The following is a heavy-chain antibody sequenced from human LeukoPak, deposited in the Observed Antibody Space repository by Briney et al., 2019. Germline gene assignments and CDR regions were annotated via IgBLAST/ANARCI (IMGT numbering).Heavy chain of an antibody. Sequence: GASVKVSCKASGYTFTSCYMHWVRQAPGQGLEWMGIINPSGGSTSYAQKFQGRVTMTRDTSTSTVYMELSSLRSEDTAVYYCARGEGITMDRGVLGYWYYYMDVWGKGTAVSVSS. CDR1: GYTFTSCY. D-gene: IGHD3-10*01. J-gene: IGHJ6*03. CDR3: ARGEGITMDRGVLGYWYYYMDV. CDR2: INPSGGST. V-gene: IGHV1-46*01.